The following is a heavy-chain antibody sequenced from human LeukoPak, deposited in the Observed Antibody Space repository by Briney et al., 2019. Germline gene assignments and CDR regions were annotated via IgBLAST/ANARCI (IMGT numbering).Heavy chain of an antibody. J-gene: IGHJ6*03. V-gene: IGHV1-2*02. CDR2: INPNSGGT. D-gene: IGHD5-12*01. CDR3: ARASLVAPRNYYMDV. CDR1: GYTFTGYY. Sequence: ASVKVSCKASGYTFTGYYMHWVRQAPGQGLEWMGWINPNSGGTNYAQKFQGRVTMTRDPSISTAYMELSRLRSDDTAVYYCARASLVAPRNYYMDVWGKGTTVTVSS.